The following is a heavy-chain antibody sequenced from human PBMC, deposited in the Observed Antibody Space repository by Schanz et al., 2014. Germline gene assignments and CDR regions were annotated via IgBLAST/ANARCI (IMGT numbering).Heavy chain of an antibody. D-gene: IGHD2-2*01. CDR2: MYINSGST. CDR1: GFTVNTNY. CDR3: ARDLSSLIQGDV. Sequence: EVQLVESGGGLIQPGGSLRLSCAVSGFTVNTNYMSWVRQAPGKGLEWISSMYINSGSTQYADSVKGRFIISRDSSKNTLFLQMNSLRAEDTAVYFCARDLSSLIQGDVWGKGTTVTVSS. J-gene: IGHJ6*04. V-gene: IGHV3-53*01.